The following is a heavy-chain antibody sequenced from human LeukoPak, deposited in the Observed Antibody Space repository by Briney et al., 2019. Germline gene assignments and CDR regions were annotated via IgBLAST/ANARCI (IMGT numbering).Heavy chain of an antibody. CDR1: GFTFSSYA. V-gene: IGHV3-23*01. D-gene: IGHD2-2*01. Sequence: GGSLRLSCAASGFTFSSYAMSWVRQAPGKGLEWVSAISGSGGRTYYADSVKGRFTISRDNSKNTLYLQMNSLRAEDTAVYYCAKDPPLSIVVVPAATGFVSWGQGPLVTVSS. CDR2: ISGSGGRT. CDR3: AKDPPLSIVVVPAATGFVS. J-gene: IGHJ5*01.